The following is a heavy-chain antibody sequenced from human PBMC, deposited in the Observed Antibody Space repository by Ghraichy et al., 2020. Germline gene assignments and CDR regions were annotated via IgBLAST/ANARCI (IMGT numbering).Heavy chain of an antibody. CDR2: MNPNSGNT. D-gene: IGHD1-7*01. CDR3: ARAPTGTTIGSVPHYYYYYYMDV. J-gene: IGHJ6*03. Sequence: KVSCKASGYTFTSYDINWVRQATGQGLEWMGWMNPNSGNTGYAQKFQGRVTMTRNTSISTAYMELSSLRSEDTAVYYCARAPTGTTIGSVPHYYYYYYMDVWGKGTTVTVSS. V-gene: IGHV1-8*01. CDR1: GYTFTSYD.